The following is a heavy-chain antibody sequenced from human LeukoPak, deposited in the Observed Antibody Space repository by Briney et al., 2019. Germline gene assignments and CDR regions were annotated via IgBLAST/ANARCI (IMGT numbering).Heavy chain of an antibody. D-gene: IGHD6-19*01. V-gene: IGHV4-39*01. CDR2: IYYSGST. CDR1: GGSISSSSYY. CDR3: ARHEVLWLGPFDY. Sequence: PSETLSLTCTVSGGSISSSSYYWGWIRQPPGKGLEWIGTIYYSGSTYNNPSLKSRVTISVDTSKNQVSLKLSSVTAADTAVYYCARHEVLWLGPFDYWGQGTLVTVSS. J-gene: IGHJ4*02.